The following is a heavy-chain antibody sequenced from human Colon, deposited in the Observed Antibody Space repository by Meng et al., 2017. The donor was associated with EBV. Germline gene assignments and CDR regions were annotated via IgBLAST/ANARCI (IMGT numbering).Heavy chain of an antibody. CDR3: ARGSGDCGSATCSTFDY. J-gene: IGHJ4*02. D-gene: IGHD2-21*02. CDR1: GYICTYYG. CDR2: INTNTVNP. Sequence: QVQLVQSGFEVERTGASVKVSCTVTGYICTYYGKNWERQAPGPGLEWMGWINTNTVNPYSDQDLTGRFVISLDTSVCTGYVQISVLKAEDTDLYYCARGSGDCGSATCSTFDYWGQGSLVTVSS. V-gene: IGHV7-4-1*02.